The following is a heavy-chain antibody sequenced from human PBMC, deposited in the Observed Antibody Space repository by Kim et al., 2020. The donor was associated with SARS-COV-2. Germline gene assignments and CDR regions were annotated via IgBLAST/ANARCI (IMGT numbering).Heavy chain of an antibody. D-gene: IGHD3-10*01. V-gene: IGHV6-1*01. J-gene: IGHJ4*02. Sequence: KSRITINPDTSKNQFSLQLNSVTPEDTAVYYCARDSSLRVRGVISRNFDYWGQGTLVTVSS. CDR3: ARDSSLRVRGVISRNFDY.